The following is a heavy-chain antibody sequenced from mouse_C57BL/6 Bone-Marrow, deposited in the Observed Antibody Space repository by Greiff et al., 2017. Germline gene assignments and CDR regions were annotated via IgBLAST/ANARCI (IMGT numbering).Heavy chain of an antibody. Sequence: EVQGVESGGGLVKPGGSLKLSCAASGFTFSSYAMSWVRQTPEKRLEWVATISDGGSYTYYPDNVKGRFTISRDNAKNNLYLQMSHLKSEDTAMYYCARDKGYDYDGFAYWGRGTLVTVSA. D-gene: IGHD2-4*01. J-gene: IGHJ3*01. CDR3: ARDKGYDYDGFAY. CDR2: ISDGGSYT. V-gene: IGHV5-4*01. CDR1: GFTFSSYA.